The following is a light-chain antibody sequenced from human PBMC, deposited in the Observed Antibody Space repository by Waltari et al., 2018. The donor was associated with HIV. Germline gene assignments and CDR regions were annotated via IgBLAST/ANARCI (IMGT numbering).Light chain of an antibody. CDR2: GNT. CDR3: QSYDSGLTAYV. J-gene: IGLJ1*01. V-gene: IGLV1-40*01. Sequence: QSVLTQPPSVSGAPGQRVTISCTGSSPNLGAGYAVHWFQQLPGTAPKLLIYGNTNRPSGVPDRFSGSKSGTSASLAITGLQAEDEADYYCQSYDSGLTAYVFGTGTKVTVL. CDR1: SPNLGAGYA.